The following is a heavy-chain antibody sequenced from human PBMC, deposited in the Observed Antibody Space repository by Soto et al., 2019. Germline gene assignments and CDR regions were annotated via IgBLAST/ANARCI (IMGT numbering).Heavy chain of an antibody. D-gene: IGHD2-2*01. CDR3: ARDSSLHQPLFYGMDV. J-gene: IGHJ6*02. Sequence: EVQLVESGGGLVQPGGSLRLSCAASGLTVSSNYMSWVRQAPGKGLEWVSVMYSGGSTYYADSVKGRFIISRDNYKNTLYLQMDSLRVEDTAVYYCARDSSLHQPLFYGMDVWGQWTTVTVSS. V-gene: IGHV3-66*01. CDR1: GLTVSSNY. CDR2: MYSGGST.